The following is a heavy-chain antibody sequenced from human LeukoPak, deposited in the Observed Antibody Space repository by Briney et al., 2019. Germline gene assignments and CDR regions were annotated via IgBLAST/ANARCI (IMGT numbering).Heavy chain of an antibody. J-gene: IGHJ4*02. D-gene: IGHD1-26*01. CDR2: IKQDGSEQ. Sequence: GGSLRLSCAASGFTFSTLAMNWVRQAPGKGLEWVANIKQDGSEQYYVDSVEGRFTISRDNAKNSLYLQMNSLRAEDTAVYYCASVGGTGPYYFDYWGQGTPVTVSS. CDR1: GFTFSTLA. CDR3: ASVGGTGPYYFDY. V-gene: IGHV3-7*01.